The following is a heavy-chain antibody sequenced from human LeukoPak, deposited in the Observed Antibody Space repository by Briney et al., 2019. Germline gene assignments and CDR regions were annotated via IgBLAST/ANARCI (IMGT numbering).Heavy chain of an antibody. CDR1: GFTFRKYG. CDR3: AKSSGEIDWVFAY. D-gene: IGHD3-9*01. V-gene: IGHV3-30*19. J-gene: IGHJ4*02. Sequence: GGSLRLSCAASGFTFRKYGMHCVRQAPGKGLEWVAVISYDGSNKYYADSVKGRFTISRDNSKNTLYLQMNSLRAEDTAVYYCAKSSGEIDWVFAYWGQGTLVTVSS. CDR2: ISYDGSNK.